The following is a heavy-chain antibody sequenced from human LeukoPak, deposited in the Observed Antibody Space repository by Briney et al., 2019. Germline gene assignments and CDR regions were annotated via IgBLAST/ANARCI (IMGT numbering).Heavy chain of an antibody. Sequence: GGSLRLSCAASGFTFSTHGMSWVRQAPGKGLEWVSGISGDGGGDGGSTYYADSVKGRFTISRDTSRNMVFLQMNSLRVEDTAVYYCARGIDYWGRGTLVTVSS. CDR3: ARGIDY. CDR1: GFTFSTHG. CDR2: ISGDGGGDGGST. V-gene: IGHV3-23*01. J-gene: IGHJ4*02.